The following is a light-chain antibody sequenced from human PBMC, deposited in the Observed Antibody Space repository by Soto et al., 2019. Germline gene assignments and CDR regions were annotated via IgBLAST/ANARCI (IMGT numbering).Light chain of an antibody. J-gene: IGLJ1*01. CDR2: EVS. CDR1: SSDVGGYNY. V-gene: IGLV2-8*01. CDR3: SSYAGSNTPYV. Sequence: QSALTQPPSASGSPGQSVTISCTGTSSDVGGYNYVSWYQQHPGKAPKLMIYEVSKLPSGVPDRFSGSKSGNTASLTVSGLQAEDEADYYCSSYAGSNTPYVFGTGTKLTVL.